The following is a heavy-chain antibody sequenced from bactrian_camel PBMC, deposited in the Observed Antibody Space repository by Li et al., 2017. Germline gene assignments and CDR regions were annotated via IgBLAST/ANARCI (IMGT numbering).Heavy chain of an antibody. CDR1: GRSYSHDC. CDR2: IEIDLTP. CDR3: ATRTATWCALSASYYSP. V-gene: IGHV3S53*01. D-gene: IGHD2*01. J-gene: IGHJ4*01. Sequence: HVQLVESGGGLVQPGGSLRLSCAASGRSYSHDCLGWFRQAPGKEREAVAIIEIDLTPTYSDSVKGRFTISKDNARNVLFLQMNALKPEDTAIYYCATRTATWCALSASYYSPWGQGTQVTVS.